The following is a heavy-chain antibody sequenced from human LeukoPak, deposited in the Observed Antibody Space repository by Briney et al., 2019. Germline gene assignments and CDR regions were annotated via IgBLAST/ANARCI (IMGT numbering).Heavy chain of an antibody. D-gene: IGHD2-15*01. CDR1: GGTFISYA. CDR2: IIPIFGTA. J-gene: IGHJ3*02. V-gene: IGHV1-69*13. Sequence: SVKVSCKASGGTFISYAISWVRQAPGQGLEWMGGIIPIFGTANYAQKFQGRVTITADESTSTAYMELSSLRSDDTAVYYCVIVVVVAATQWSAFDIWGQGTMVTVSS. CDR3: VIVVVVAATQWSAFDI.